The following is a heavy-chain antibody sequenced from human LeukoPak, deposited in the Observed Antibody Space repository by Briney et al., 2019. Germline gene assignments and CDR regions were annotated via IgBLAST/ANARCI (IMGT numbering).Heavy chain of an antibody. CDR2: IFPSGGEI. CDR3: AKDLGYYYGSGSYFDY. Sequence: PGGSLRLSCAASGFTFSTFAMIWVRQPPGKGLEWVSSIFPSGGEIHYADSVRGRFTISRDNSKSTLSLQMNSLRAEDTAVYYCAKDLGYYYGSGSYFDYWGQGTLVTVSS. V-gene: IGHV3-23*01. CDR1: GFTFSTFA. J-gene: IGHJ4*02. D-gene: IGHD3-10*01.